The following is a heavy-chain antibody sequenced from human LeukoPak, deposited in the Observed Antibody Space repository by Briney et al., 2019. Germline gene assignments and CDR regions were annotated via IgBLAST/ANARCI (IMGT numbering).Heavy chain of an antibody. CDR2: IIPILGIA. V-gene: IGHV1-69*04. J-gene: IGHJ4*02. CDR1: GGTFSSYA. Sequence: SVKVSCKASGGTFSSYAISWVRQAPGQGLEWMGRIIPILGIANYAQKFQGRVTITADKSTSTAYMELSSLRSEDTAVYYCARAPPGVVPAAMFHGPIDYWGQGTLVTVSS. CDR3: ARAPPGVVPAAMFHGPIDY. D-gene: IGHD2-2*01.